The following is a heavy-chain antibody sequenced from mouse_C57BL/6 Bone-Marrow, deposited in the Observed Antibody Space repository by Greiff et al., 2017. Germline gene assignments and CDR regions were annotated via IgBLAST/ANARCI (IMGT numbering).Heavy chain of an antibody. CDR1: GYTFTDYY. Sequence: EVQLQQSGPELVKPGASVKISCKASGYTFTDYYMNWVKQSHGKSLEWIGDINPNNGGTSYNQKFKGKATLTVDKSSSTAYMELRSLTSEDSAVYYCARWCGSSQEFAYWGQGTLVTVSS. V-gene: IGHV1-26*01. J-gene: IGHJ3*01. CDR2: INPNNGGT. CDR3: ARWCGSSQEFAY. D-gene: IGHD1-1*01.